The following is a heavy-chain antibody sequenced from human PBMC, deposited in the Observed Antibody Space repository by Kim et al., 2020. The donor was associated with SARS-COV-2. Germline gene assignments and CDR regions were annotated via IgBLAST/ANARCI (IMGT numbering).Heavy chain of an antibody. CDR3: ARVRSMVRGVIGWFDP. Sequence: SETLSLTCTVSGGSISSYYWSWIRQPPGKGLEWIGYIYYSGSTNYNPSLKSRVTISVDTSKNQFSLKLSSVTAADTAVYYCARVRSMVRGVIGWFDPWGQGTLVTVSS. D-gene: IGHD3-10*01. V-gene: IGHV4-59*01. CDR2: IYYSGST. CDR1: GGSISSYY. J-gene: IGHJ5*02.